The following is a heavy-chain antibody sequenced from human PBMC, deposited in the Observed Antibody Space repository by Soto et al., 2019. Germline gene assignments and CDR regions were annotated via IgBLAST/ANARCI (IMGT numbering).Heavy chain of an antibody. Sequence: QVQLQESGPGLVKPSETLSLTCTVSGGSISSYYWSWIRQPAGKGLEWIGRIYTSGSTNYNPSLKSGVTMSVDTSKNQFSLKLSSVTAADTAVYYWARERGGAAAGRGVLYDYWGQGTLVTVSS. V-gene: IGHV4-4*07. CDR1: GGSISSYY. CDR2: IYTSGST. CDR3: ARERGGAAAGRGVLYDY. J-gene: IGHJ4*02. D-gene: IGHD6-13*01.